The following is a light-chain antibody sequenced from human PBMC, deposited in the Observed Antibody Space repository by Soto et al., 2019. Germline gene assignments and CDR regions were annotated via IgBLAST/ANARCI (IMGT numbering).Light chain of an antibody. Sequence: DIQMTQSPSSLSASVGDRVTITCQASHDISNYLNWYQHKPGKAPKLLIYDASNLETGVSSRFSGSGSGTDFTVTISSLQPADIATYYCQQYDNLPYTFGQGTKLEIK. CDR2: DAS. J-gene: IGKJ2*01. CDR3: QQYDNLPYT. V-gene: IGKV1-33*01. CDR1: HDISNY.